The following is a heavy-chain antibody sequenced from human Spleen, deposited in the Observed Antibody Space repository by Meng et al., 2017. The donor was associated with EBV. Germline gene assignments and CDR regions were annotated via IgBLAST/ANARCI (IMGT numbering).Heavy chain of an antibody. D-gene: IGHD3-10*01. V-gene: IGHV4-34*01. CDR1: GGSFSDHY. CDR3: AGWDGDPQYYFEY. CDR2: INHGGST. J-gene: IGHJ4*02. Sequence: QVQLQPWGGGLLTPSAPLSLTCAVDGGSFSDHYWTWIRQPPGKGLEWIGEINHGGSTNCNPSLKSRATISVDTSKKQFSLKLSSATAADTAVYYCAGWDGDPQYYFEYWGQGTLVTVSS.